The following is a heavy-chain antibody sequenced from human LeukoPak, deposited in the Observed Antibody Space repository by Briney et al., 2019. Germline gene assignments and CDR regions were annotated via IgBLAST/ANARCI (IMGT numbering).Heavy chain of an antibody. CDR2: MNPNSGNT. Sequence: ASVKVSCKAPGYTFTSYDINWVRQATGQGLEWMGWMNPNSGNTGYAQKFQGRVTMTRNTSISTAYMELSSLRSEDTAVYYCARAHDYSNYDYDYWGQGTLVTVSS. D-gene: IGHD4-11*01. V-gene: IGHV1-8*01. CDR1: GYTFTSYD. CDR3: ARAHDYSNYDYDY. J-gene: IGHJ4*02.